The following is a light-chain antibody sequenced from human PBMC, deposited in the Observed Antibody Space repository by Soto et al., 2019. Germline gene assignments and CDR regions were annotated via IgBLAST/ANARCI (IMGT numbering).Light chain of an antibody. V-gene: IGKV3-15*01. J-gene: IGKJ4*01. CDR2: GAS. CDR1: QSVNSN. CDR3: QQYNNWPPLT. Sequence: EIVMTQSPATLSVSPGERATLSCRASQSVNSNLAWYQQKPGQAPRLVIYGASTRATGIPARFSGSGSVTEFALTISSLQSEDFAVYYCQQYNNWPPLTFGGGTKVEIK.